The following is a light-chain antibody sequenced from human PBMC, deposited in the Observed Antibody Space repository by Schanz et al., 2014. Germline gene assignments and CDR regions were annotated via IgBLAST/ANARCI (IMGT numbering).Light chain of an antibody. CDR3: HQYKNLPPEA. CDR2: GAS. J-gene: IGKJ4*01. V-gene: IGKV3D-15*01. Sequence: EIVLTQSPATLSLSPGERATLSCRASQSVSSYLAWYQQKPGQAPRLLIYGASTRATGIPARFSASGSGTEFTLTIASLQSEDFAVYYCHQYKNLPPEAFGGGTKVEIK. CDR1: QSVSSY.